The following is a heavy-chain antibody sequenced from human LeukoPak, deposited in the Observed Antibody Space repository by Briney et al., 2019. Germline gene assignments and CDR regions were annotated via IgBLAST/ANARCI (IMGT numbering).Heavy chain of an antibody. CDR2: ISSSGSYI. Sequence: GGSLRLSCAASGFTFTSYTMNWVRQAPGKGLEWVSDISSSGSYIDYADSVKGRFTISRDNAKNSLFLQRNSLRAEDTAVYYCARSLIADGAFDIWGQGTMVTVSS. CDR1: GFTFTSYT. CDR3: ARSLIADGAFDI. J-gene: IGHJ3*02. D-gene: IGHD2-21*01. V-gene: IGHV3-21*01.